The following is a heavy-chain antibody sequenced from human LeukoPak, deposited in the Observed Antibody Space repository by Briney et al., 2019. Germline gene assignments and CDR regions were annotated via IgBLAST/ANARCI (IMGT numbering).Heavy chain of an antibody. CDR3: ASLPYYYGSGSYYKAQDY. D-gene: IGHD3-10*01. V-gene: IGHV1-46*03. CDR1: GYTFTSYY. CDR2: INPSGGST. J-gene: IGHJ4*02. Sequence: ASVKVSCKASGYTFTSYYMHWVRQDPGQGLEWMGLINPSGGSTSYAQKFQGRVTMTRDTSTSTVYMELSSLRSEDTAVYYCASLPYYYGSGSYYKAQDYWGQGTLVTVSS.